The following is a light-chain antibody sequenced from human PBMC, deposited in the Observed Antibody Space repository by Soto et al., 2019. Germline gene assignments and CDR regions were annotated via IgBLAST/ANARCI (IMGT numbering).Light chain of an antibody. J-gene: IGLJ1*01. CDR3: SSYTRSSTLI. V-gene: IGLV2-14*01. CDR1: SSDVGGYNY. Sequence: QSVLTQPASVSWSPGQSITISFTGTSSDVGGYNYVSWYRQHPGKAPKLMIYEVRNRPSGVSNRFSGSKSGNTASLTISGLQAEDEADYYCSSYTRSSTLIFGIGTKVTVL. CDR2: EVR.